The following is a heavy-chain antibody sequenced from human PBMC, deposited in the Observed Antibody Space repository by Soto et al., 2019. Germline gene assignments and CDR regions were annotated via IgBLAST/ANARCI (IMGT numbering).Heavy chain of an antibody. CDR2: IWYDGSNK. Sequence: QVQLVESGGGVVQPGRSPRLSCAASGFTFSSYGMHWVRQAPGKGLEWVAVIWYDGSNKYYADSVKGRFTISRDNSKNTLYLQMNSLRAEDTAVYYCARDHGAVAGPFDPWGQGTLVTVSS. D-gene: IGHD6-19*01. CDR1: GFTFSSYG. V-gene: IGHV3-33*01. CDR3: ARDHGAVAGPFDP. J-gene: IGHJ5*02.